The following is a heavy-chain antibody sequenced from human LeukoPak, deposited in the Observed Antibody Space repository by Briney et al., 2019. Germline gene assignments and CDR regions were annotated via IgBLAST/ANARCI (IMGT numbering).Heavy chain of an antibody. D-gene: IGHD1-7*01. CDR3: AKDTSRKNSDGMDV. Sequence: GGSLGLSCAASGFTFDDYAMHWVRHAPGKGLEWVSGISWNSGSIGYADSVKGRFTISRDNAKNSLYLQMNSLRAEDTALYYCAKDTSRKNSDGMDVWGQGTTVTVSS. V-gene: IGHV3-9*01. J-gene: IGHJ6*02. CDR1: GFTFDDYA. CDR2: ISWNSGSI.